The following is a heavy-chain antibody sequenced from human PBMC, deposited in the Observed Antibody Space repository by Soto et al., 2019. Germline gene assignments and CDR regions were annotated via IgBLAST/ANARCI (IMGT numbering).Heavy chain of an antibody. D-gene: IGHD6-13*01. Sequence: EVQLLESGGGLVQPGGSLRLSCAASGFTFSSYAMSWVRQAPGKGLEWVSAISGSGGSTYYADSVKGRFTISRDNSKNTLYLQMNRQRAEDTAVYYGAKAFELPFIAATEVSFDIWFQGTLVTVSS. V-gene: IGHV3-23*01. CDR2: ISGSGGST. CDR3: AKAFELPFIAATEVSFDI. J-gene: IGHJ3*02. CDR1: GFTFSSYA.